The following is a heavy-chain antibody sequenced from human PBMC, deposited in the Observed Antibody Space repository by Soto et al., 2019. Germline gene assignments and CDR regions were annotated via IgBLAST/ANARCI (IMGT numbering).Heavy chain of an antibody. Sequence: QVQLQESGPGLVKPSETLSLTCTVSGGSISSYYWSWIRQPPGKGLEWIGYIYYSGSTNYNPSLKSRVTISVDTSKNQCSLKLSSVTAADTAVYYCARVELEDYGDGGAFDIWGQGTMVTVSS. V-gene: IGHV4-59*01. D-gene: IGHD4-17*01. CDR2: IYYSGST. J-gene: IGHJ3*02. CDR3: ARVELEDYGDGGAFDI. CDR1: GGSISSYY.